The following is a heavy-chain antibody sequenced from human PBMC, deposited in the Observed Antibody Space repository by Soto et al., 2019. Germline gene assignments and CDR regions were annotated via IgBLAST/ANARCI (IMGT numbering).Heavy chain of an antibody. D-gene: IGHD5-18*01. CDR1: GGSISSGGYS. J-gene: IGHJ4*02. CDR2: IYHSGSS. CDR3: ARSGYSYGYLDY. Sequence: SENLSLTCTVSGGSISSGGYSWSWIRQPPGKDLEWIGYIYHSGSSYYNPSLKSRVTISVDRSKNQFSLKLSSLTAADTAVYYCARSGYSYGYLDYWGQGTLVTVSS. V-gene: IGHV4-30-2*01.